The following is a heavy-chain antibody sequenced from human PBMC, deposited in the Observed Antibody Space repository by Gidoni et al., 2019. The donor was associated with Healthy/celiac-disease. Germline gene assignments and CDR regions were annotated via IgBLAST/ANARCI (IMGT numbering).Heavy chain of an antibody. CDR1: GVTCRSYE. D-gene: IGHD2-8*01. J-gene: IGHJ6*02. V-gene: IGHV3-48*03. CDR3: ARVMTQRIIVLMVYATYEGMDV. Sequence: EVQLVESGGGLVKPGGSLRLSCAAAGVTCRSYEMKWVRQAPGKGLEWVSYISSSGSTLYYADSVKGRFTISRDNAKHSLYLQLNSLRAEDTAFYYCARVMTQRIIVLMVYATYEGMDVWGQGTTVPVSS. CDR2: ISSSGSTL.